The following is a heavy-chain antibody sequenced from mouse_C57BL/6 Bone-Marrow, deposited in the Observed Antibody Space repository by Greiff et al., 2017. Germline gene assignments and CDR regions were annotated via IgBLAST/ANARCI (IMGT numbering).Heavy chain of an antibody. CDR1: GYTFTSYW. D-gene: IGHD1-1*01. V-gene: IGHV1-72*01. CDR2: IAPNSGGT. Sequence: VQLQQPGAELVKPGASVKLSCKASGYTFTSYWMHWVKQRPGRGLEWIGRIAPNSGGTKYNEKFKSKATLTVDKPSSTAYMQLSSLTSEDAAVYYCGRWAYGSSDYYAMDYWGQGTSGTVSS. CDR3: GRWAYGSSDYYAMDY. J-gene: IGHJ4*01.